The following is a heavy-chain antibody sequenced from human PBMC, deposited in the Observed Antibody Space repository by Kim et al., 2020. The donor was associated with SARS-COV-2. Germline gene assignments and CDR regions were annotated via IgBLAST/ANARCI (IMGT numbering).Heavy chain of an antibody. CDR2: INPNSGGT. Sequence: ASVKVSCKASGYTFTGYYMHWVRQAPGQGLEWMGWINPNSGGTNYAQKFQGRVTMTRDTSISTAYMELSRLRSDDTAVYYCARDRGVAARHSRRVGNWFDPWGQGTLVTVSS. J-gene: IGHJ5*02. CDR1: GYTFTGYY. D-gene: IGHD6-6*01. CDR3: ARDRGVAARHSRRVGNWFDP. V-gene: IGHV1-2*02.